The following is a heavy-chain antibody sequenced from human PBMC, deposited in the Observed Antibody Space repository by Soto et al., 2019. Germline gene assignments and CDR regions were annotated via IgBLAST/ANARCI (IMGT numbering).Heavy chain of an antibody. CDR2: IIPIFGTA. CDR1: GGTFSSYA. V-gene: IGHV1-69*06. Sequence: SVKVSCKASGGTFSSYAISWVRQAPGQVLEWMGGIIPIFGTANYAQKFQGRVTITADKSTSTAYMELSSLRSEDTAVYYCAGFVSQVHWGEGPFDYGGDGTLVNVSS. CDR3: AGFVSQVHWGEGPFDY. D-gene: IGHD7-27*01. J-gene: IGHJ4*01.